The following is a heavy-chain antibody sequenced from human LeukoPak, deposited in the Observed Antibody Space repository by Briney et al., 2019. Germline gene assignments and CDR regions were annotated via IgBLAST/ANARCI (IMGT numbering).Heavy chain of an antibody. CDR3: ARGSTGYQLLPTKKDCSYHYVDV. CDR1: GGSFSGYY. Sequence: SETLSLTYAVYGGSFSGYYWSWIRQPPGKGLDWMGEINHSGSTNYNPSLKSRVTISGDTSKNQFSLQLSSVTAADTAVYYCARGSTGYQLLPTKKDCSYHYVDVWERGTTVTVSS. CDR2: INHSGST. V-gene: IGHV4-34*01. D-gene: IGHD2-2*01. J-gene: IGHJ6*03.